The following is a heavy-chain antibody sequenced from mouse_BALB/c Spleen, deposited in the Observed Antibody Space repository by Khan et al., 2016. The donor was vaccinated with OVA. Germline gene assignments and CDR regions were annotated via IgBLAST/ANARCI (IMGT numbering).Heavy chain of an antibody. J-gene: IGHJ4*01. CDR3: ARRTTAYALDY. CDR2: INPRSG. V-gene: IGHV1-4*01. D-gene: IGHD2-14*01. CDR1: GYTFTSHT. Sequence: VQLQQSGAELARPGASVKMSCKASGYTFTSHTMHWIKQRPGQGLEWIGYINPRSGYNQKLNDKATLTADISSSTAYMQLSSLTSEDSAGYYCARRTTAYALDYWGQGTSVTVSS.